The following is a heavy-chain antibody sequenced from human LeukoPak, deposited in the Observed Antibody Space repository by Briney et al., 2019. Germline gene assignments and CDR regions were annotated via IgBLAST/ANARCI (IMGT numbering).Heavy chain of an antibody. CDR2: ITPIFGTA. D-gene: IGHD1-1*01. J-gene: IGHJ4*02. Sequence: SSVKVSCKASGGTFSCYAISWVRQAPGQGLEWMGGITPIFGTANYAQKFQGRVTITADESTSTAYMELSSLRSEDTAVYYCARGETGTTGTTLRSLNYWGQGTLVTVSS. CDR3: ARGETGTTGTTLRSLNY. V-gene: IGHV1-69*13. CDR1: GGTFSCYA.